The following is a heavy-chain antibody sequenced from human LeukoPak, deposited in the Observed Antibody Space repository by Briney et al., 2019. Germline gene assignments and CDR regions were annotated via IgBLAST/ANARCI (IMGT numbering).Heavy chain of an antibody. Sequence: GGSLRLSCAASGFTFSSYAMSWVRQAPGKGREWVSAISGSGGSTYYADYVKGRFTISRDNSKNTLYLQMNSLRAEDTAVYYCAKPTREYCSSSSCHMFDYWGQGTLVTVAP. CDR2: ISGSGGST. J-gene: IGHJ4*02. D-gene: IGHD2-2*02. CDR3: AKPTREYCSSSSCHMFDY. V-gene: IGHV3-23*01. CDR1: GFTFSSYA.